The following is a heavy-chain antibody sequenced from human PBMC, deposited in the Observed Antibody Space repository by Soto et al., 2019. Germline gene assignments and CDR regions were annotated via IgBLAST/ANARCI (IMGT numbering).Heavy chain of an antibody. CDR3: ARARGIAARPGYYYGMDA. CDR1: GGSFSGYY. J-gene: IGHJ6*02. D-gene: IGHD6-6*01. CDR2: INHSGST. Sequence: SETLSLTCAVYGGSFSGYYWSWIRQPPGKGLEWIGEINHSGSTSYNPSLKSRVTISVDTSKNQFSLKLSSVTAADTAVYYCARARGIAARPGYYYGMDAWGQGTTVTVSS. V-gene: IGHV4-34*01.